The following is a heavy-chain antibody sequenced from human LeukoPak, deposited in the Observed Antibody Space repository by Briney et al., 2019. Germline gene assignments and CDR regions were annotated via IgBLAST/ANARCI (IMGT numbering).Heavy chain of an antibody. CDR2: ISYTGSDK. V-gene: IGHV3-30*03. CDR3: VRGGPSTWS. D-gene: IGHD2-15*01. Sequence: GRSLRLSCAASGFTFSNYGMHWVRQAPGKGLEWVAVISYTGSDKYYGDSVKGRFTVSGDNSKNTLYLQMNSLRVEDTAVYYCVRGGPSTWSWGQGTLVTVSS. CDR1: GFTFSNYG. J-gene: IGHJ5*02.